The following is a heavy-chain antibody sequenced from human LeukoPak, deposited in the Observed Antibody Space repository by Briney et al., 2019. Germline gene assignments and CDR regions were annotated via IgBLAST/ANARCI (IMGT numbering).Heavy chain of an antibody. Sequence: GGSLRLSCAASGFTFSSYGMHWVRQAPGKGLEWVAVIWYDGSNKYYAGSVKGRFTVSRDNSKNTLYLQMNSLRAEDTAVYYCAKVGTRILNWFDPWGQGTLVTVSS. V-gene: IGHV3-33*06. CDR3: AKVGTRILNWFDP. D-gene: IGHD2-15*01. CDR2: IWYDGSNK. J-gene: IGHJ5*02. CDR1: GFTFSSYG.